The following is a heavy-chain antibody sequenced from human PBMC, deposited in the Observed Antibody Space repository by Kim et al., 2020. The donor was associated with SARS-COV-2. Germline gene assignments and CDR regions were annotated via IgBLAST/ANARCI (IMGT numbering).Heavy chain of an antibody. CDR1: GYSISSGYY. V-gene: IGHV4-38-2*02. J-gene: IGHJ4*02. CDR2: IYHSGST. Sequence: SETLSLTCTVSGYSISSGYYWGWIRQPPGKGLEWIGSIYHSGSTYYNPSLKSRVTISVDTSKNQFSLKLSSVTAADTAVYYCARESYYDSRGGDFDYWGQGTLVTVSS. CDR3: ARESYYDSRGGDFDY. D-gene: IGHD3-22*01.